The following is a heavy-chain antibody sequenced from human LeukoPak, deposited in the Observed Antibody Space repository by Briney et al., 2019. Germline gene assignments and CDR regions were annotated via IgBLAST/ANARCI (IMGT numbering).Heavy chain of an antibody. CDR1: AFTFSSYA. V-gene: IGHV3-30-3*01. J-gene: IGHJ4*02. D-gene: IGHD6-19*01. Sequence: GGSLRLSCAASAFTFSSYAMHWVRQAPGKGLEWVAVISYDGSNKYYADSVKGRFTISRDNSKNTLYLQMNSLRAEDTAVYYCARDELAVAKKGFLDSWGQGTLVTVSS. CDR2: ISYDGSNK. CDR3: ARDELAVAKKGFLDS.